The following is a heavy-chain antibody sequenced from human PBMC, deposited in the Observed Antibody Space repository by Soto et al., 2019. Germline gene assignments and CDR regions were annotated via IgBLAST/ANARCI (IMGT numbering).Heavy chain of an antibody. V-gene: IGHV4-34*01. CDR2: INHSGST. D-gene: IGHD6-6*01. J-gene: IGHJ4*02. CDR1: GGSFSGYY. Sequence: QVQLQQWGAGLLKPSETLSLTCAVYGGSFSGYYWSWIRQPPGKGLEWIGEINHSGSTNYNPSLKSRVTISVDTSKNQFSLKLSSVTAADTAVYYCASGRAARVGYWGQGTLVTVSS. CDR3: ASGRAARVGY.